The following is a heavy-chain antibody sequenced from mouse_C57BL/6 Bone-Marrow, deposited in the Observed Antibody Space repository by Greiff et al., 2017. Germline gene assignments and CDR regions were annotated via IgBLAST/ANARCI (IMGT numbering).Heavy chain of an antibody. CDR1: GFNIEDDY. J-gene: IGHJ1*03. D-gene: IGHD1-1*01. V-gene: IGHV14-4*01. Sequence: EVQLQQSGAELVRPGASVKLSCTASGFNIEDDYMHWVKQRPEQGLEWIGWIDPENGDTEYASKFQGKATITADTSSNTAYLQLSSLTSEDTAVYYCTTLYYYGSRRRYFDVWGTGTTVTVSS. CDR2: IDPENGDT. CDR3: TTLYYYGSRRRYFDV.